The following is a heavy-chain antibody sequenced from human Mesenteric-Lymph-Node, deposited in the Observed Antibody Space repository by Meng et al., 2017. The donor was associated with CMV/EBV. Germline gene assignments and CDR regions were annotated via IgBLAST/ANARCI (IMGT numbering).Heavy chain of an antibody. Sequence: SGYTFTNYYMHWVRQAPGQGLEWLGIINPSGDSTSYAQKFQGRVTMTRDTSTNTVYMELSSLRSEDTAVYYCARAYLSGSYGYFDFWGQGTLVTVSS. CDR1: GYTFTNYY. D-gene: IGHD3-10*01. CDR2: INPSGDST. CDR3: ARAYLSGSYGYFDF. V-gene: IGHV1-46*01. J-gene: IGHJ4*02.